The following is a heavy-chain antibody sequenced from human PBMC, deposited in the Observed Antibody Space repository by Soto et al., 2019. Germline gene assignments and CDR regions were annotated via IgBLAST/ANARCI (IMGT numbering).Heavy chain of an antibody. CDR1: GYPFSGYY. V-gene: IGHV1-2*02. CDR2: VNPNNGET. D-gene: IGHD6-13*01. CDR3: ARRPMWQQQLVRDYGMDV. Sequence: ASVKVSCKASGYPFSGYYLHWVRQAPGQGPEWMGWVNPNNGETHDVQKFQGRVIMTGDTSITTGYMELTRLRSDDTAVYYCARRPMWQQQLVRDYGMDVWGQGTTVTVSS. J-gene: IGHJ6*02.